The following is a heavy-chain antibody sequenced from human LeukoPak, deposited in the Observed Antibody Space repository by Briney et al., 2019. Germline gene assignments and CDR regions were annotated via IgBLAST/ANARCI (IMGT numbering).Heavy chain of an antibody. V-gene: IGHV3-7*02. CDR1: GFTFSSYS. Sequence: PGGSLRLSCAASGFTFSSYSMNWVRQAPGKGLEWVANVKQDGSEKYYVDSVKGRFTISRDNAKNSLFLQMNSLRAEDTAVYYCARYGSIAAAGTFDYWGQGTLVTVSS. D-gene: IGHD6-13*01. CDR2: VKQDGSEK. CDR3: ARYGSIAAAGTFDY. J-gene: IGHJ4*02.